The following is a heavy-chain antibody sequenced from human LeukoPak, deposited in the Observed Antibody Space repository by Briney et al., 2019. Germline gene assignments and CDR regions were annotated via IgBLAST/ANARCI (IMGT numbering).Heavy chain of an antibody. Sequence: GGSLRLSCAASGFTFSSYSMNWVRQAPGKGLEWVSSISSSSSYIYYADSVQGRFTISRDNAKNSLYLQMNSLRAEDTAVYYCAREMGWHCGSTSCPYYFDYWGQGTLVTVSS. J-gene: IGHJ4*02. V-gene: IGHV3-21*01. CDR2: ISSSSSYI. CDR3: AREMGWHCGSTSCPYYFDY. D-gene: IGHD2-2*01. CDR1: GFTFSSYS.